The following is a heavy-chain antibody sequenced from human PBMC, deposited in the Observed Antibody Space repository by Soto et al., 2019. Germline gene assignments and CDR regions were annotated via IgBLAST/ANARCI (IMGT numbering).Heavy chain of an antibody. D-gene: IGHD2-15*01. CDR1: GFTFSSYA. Sequence: GGSLRLSCAASGFTFSSYAMHWVRQAPGKGLEWVAVISYDGSNKYYADSVKGRFTISRDNSKNTLYLQMNSLRAEDTAVYYCARDGGDCSGGSCYGYYYYYGMDVWGQGTTVTVSS. CDR3: ARDGGDCSGGSCYGYYYYYGMDV. J-gene: IGHJ6*02. V-gene: IGHV3-30-3*01. CDR2: ISYDGSNK.